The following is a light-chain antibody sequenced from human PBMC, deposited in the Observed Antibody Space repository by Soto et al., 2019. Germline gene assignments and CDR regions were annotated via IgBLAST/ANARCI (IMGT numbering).Light chain of an antibody. CDR3: QPSDSLPIT. Sequence: DIQMTQSPSSLSASVGDRVTITCRARQDISNYLNWYQQRPGKAPKLLIYDASNLERGVPSRFSGTRSGTHFTFAITSLQPEDVATYYCQPSDSLPITFGQATRLDIK. J-gene: IGKJ5*01. CDR1: QDISNY. V-gene: IGKV1-33*01. CDR2: DAS.